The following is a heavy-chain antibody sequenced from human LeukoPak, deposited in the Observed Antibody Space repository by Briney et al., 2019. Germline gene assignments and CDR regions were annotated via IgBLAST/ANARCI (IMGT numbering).Heavy chain of an antibody. CDR3: AEVARGCGCSCQYETDY. CDR1: GFTFSSYG. V-gene: IGHV3-30*18. J-gene: IGHJ4*02. D-gene: IGHD2-15*01. Sequence: GGSLRLSCAASGFTFSSYGMHWVRQAPGKGLEWVAVISYDGSNKYYADSVKGRFTISRDNSKNTLYLQMNSLRAEDTAVYYCAEVARGCGCSCQYETDYWGQGTLVTVSS. CDR2: ISYDGSNK.